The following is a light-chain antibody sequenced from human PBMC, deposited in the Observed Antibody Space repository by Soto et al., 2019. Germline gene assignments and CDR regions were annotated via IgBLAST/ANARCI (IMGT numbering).Light chain of an antibody. J-gene: IGLJ3*02. CDR2: DDS. V-gene: IGLV3-21*02. Sequence: SYELTQPPSVSVAPGQTARITCGGNNIGSKSVHWYQQKPGQAPVLVDYDDSDRPSGIPERFSGANSGNTATLTISRVEAGDEADYYCQVWESSSDHKGVFGGGTKLTVL. CDR1: NIGSKS. CDR3: QVWESSSDHKGV.